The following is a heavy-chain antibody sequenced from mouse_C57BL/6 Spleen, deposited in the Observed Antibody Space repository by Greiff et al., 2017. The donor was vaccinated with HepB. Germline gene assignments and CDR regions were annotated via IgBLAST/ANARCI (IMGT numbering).Heavy chain of an antibody. D-gene: IGHD1-1*01. J-gene: IGHJ2*01. CDR1: GYAFSSYW. CDR2: MYPGDGDT. CDR3: ARREDYGSSYGY. Sequence: VQLQQSGAELVKPGASVKISCKASGYAFSSYWMNWVKQRPGKGLEWIGQMYPGDGDTNYNGKFKGKATLTADKSSSTAYMQLSSLTSEDSAVYFCARREDYGSSYGYWGQGTTLTVSS. V-gene: IGHV1-80*01.